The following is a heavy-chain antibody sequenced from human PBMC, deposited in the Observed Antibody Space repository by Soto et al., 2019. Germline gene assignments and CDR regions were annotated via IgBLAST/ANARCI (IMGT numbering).Heavy chain of an antibody. J-gene: IGHJ5*02. CDR2: IYYSGST. V-gene: IGHV4-30-4*01. D-gene: IGHD3-16*02. Sequence: SETLSLTCTVSGGSISSGDYYWSWIRQPPGKGLEWIGYIYYSGSTYYNASLKSRVTISVDASKNQFSLKLSSVTAAGTAVYYCARGPAGGLSPFDPWGQGTLVTVSS. CDR1: GGSISSGDYY. CDR3: ARGPAGGLSPFDP.